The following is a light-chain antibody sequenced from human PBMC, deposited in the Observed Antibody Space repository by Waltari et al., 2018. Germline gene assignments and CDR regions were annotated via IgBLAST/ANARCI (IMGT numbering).Light chain of an antibody. Sequence: QSALTQPASVSGSPGKSLTISCSGTSSDIGAYNHVSWYQQHPGKAPKLLIYDVSNRPSGVSNPFSGSKSGNTASLTISGLQAEDEADYYCASYTTSGTLVFGGGTKLTVL. CDR3: ASYTTSGTLV. CDR1: SSDIGAYNH. J-gene: IGLJ3*02. CDR2: DVS. V-gene: IGLV2-14*03.